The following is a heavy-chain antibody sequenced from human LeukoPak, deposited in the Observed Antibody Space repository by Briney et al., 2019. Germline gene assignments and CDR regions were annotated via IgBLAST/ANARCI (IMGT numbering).Heavy chain of an antibody. CDR3: ARSGPQYYYDSSGLSGDWFDP. CDR1: GYSISSGYY. V-gene: IGHV4-38-2*02. CDR2: IYHSGST. D-gene: IGHD3-22*01. J-gene: IGHJ5*02. Sequence: SETLSLTCTVSGYSISSGYYWGWIRQPPGKGLEWIGSIYHSGSTYYNPSLKSRVTISVDTSKNQFSLKLSSVTAADTAVYYCARSGPQYYYDSSGLSGDWFDPWGQGTLVTVSS.